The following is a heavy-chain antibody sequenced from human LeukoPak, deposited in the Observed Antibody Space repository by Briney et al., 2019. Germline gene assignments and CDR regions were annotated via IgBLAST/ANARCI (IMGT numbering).Heavy chain of an antibody. V-gene: IGHV1-58*02. CDR2: IVGDSTDT. Sequence: SVKVSCKASGFTFTSSSIQWIRQARGQRLEWIGWIVGDSTDTYYAQRFQERVTITRDMSTSTAYLELSSLRSEDTAVYYCAADPDTTMAFDCWGQGTLVTVSS. CDR3: AADPDTTMAFDC. J-gene: IGHJ4*02. D-gene: IGHD5-18*01. CDR1: GFTFTSSS.